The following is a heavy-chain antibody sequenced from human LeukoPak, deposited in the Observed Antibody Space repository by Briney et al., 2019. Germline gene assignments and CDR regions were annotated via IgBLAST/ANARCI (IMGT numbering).Heavy chain of an antibody. J-gene: IGHJ4*02. CDR1: GFTFSSYA. V-gene: IGHV3-30-3*01. Sequence: PGGSLRLSCAASGFTFSSYAMHWVRQAPGKGLEWVAVISYDGSNKYYADSVEGRFTISRDNSKNTLYLQMNSLRAEDTAVYYCAREGAAMIVPFDYWGQGTLVTVSS. CDR2: ISYDGSNK. CDR3: AREGAAMIVPFDY. D-gene: IGHD3-22*01.